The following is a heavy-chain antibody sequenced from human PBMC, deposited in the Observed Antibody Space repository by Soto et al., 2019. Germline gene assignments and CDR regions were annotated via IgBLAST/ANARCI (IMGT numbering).Heavy chain of an antibody. D-gene: IGHD3-16*01. CDR3: AISHDGGGRTTFIY. CDR1: GFTFDDNA. V-gene: IGHV3-9*01. CDR2: INWKSDI. J-gene: IGHJ4*02. Sequence: GGSLRLSCAVSGFTFDDNAMHWVRQAPEKGLEWVSGINWKSDIGYADSVKGRFTISRDNAENSLYRQMNSLRAEDTALYYWAISHDGGGRTTFIYWGQGTQVTVS.